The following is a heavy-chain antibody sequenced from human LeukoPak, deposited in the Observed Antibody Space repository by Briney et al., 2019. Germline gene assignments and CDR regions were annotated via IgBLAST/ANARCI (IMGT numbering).Heavy chain of an antibody. CDR1: GYSISSGYD. CDR3: ARTHSSGWYDAYYYYYMDV. V-gene: IGHV4-38-2*02. D-gene: IGHD6-13*01. CDR2: IYHSGST. J-gene: IGHJ6*03. Sequence: KPSETLSLTCTVSGYSISSGYDWGWIRQPPGKGLEWIGSIYHSGSTYYNPSLKSRVTISVDTSKNQFSLKLSSVTAADTAVYYCARTHSSGWYDAYYYYYMDVWGKGTTVTVSS.